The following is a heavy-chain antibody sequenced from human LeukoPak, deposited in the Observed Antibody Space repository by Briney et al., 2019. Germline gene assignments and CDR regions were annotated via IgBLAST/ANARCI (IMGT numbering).Heavy chain of an antibody. D-gene: IGHD1-1*01. CDR1: GGSISSGGYY. CDR3: ARGEGADWNGGMDV. J-gene: IGHJ6*02. Sequence: SETLSLTCTVSGGSISSGGYYWSWIRQHLGKGLEWIGYIYYSGSTYYNPSLKGRVTISVDTSKNQFSLKLSSVTAADTAVYYCARGEGADWNGGMDVWGQGTTVTVSS. CDR2: IYYSGST. V-gene: IGHV4-31*03.